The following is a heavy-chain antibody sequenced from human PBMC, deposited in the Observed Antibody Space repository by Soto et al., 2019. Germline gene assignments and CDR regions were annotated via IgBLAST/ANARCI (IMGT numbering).Heavy chain of an antibody. CDR3: ARGAGFGELLSYFDY. D-gene: IGHD3-10*01. V-gene: IGHV3-21*01. Sequence: GGSLRLSCAASGFTFSSYSMNWVRQAPGKGLEWVSSISSSSYIYYADSVKGRFTISRDNAKNSLYLQMNSLRAEDTAVYYCARGAGFGELLSYFDYWGQGTLVTVSS. J-gene: IGHJ4*02. CDR2: ISSSSYI. CDR1: GFTFSSYS.